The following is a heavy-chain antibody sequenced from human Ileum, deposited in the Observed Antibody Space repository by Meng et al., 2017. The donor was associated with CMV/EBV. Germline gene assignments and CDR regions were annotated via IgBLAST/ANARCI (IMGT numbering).Heavy chain of an antibody. Sequence: SETLSLTCSVSGGSMNSYYWNWIRQSPGKGLEWIGYINYSGTTNYNPSLRGRVTISVDTSKNHFSLNLRSVTAADTAVYYCARALGDIAGADGLDVWGQGSTVTVSS. CDR3: ARALGDIAGADGLDV. J-gene: IGHJ6*02. CDR2: INYSGTT. D-gene: IGHD6-19*01. CDR1: GGSMNSYY. V-gene: IGHV4-59*01.